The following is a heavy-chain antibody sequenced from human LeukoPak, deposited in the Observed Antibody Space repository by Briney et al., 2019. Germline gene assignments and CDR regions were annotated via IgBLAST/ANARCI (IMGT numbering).Heavy chain of an antibody. CDR1: GGSFSGYY. V-gene: IGHV4-34*01. Sequence: SETLSLTCAVYGGSFSGYYWSWIRQPPGKGLEWIGEINHSGSTNYNPSLKSRVTISVDTSKNQFSLKLSSVTAADTAVYYCARSRRAAPGTTKRYYFDYWGQGTLVTVSS. J-gene: IGHJ4*02. D-gene: IGHD6-13*01. CDR3: ARSRRAAPGTTKRYYFDY. CDR2: INHSGST.